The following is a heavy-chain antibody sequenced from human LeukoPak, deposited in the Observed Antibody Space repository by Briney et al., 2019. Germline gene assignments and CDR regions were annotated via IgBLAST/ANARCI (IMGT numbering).Heavy chain of an antibody. Sequence: SETLSLTCTVSGGPISSCSYYWVWIRQPPGKGREWSGSIYYSGSIYYNPSLKSRVTISVDTSKNQFSLKLSSVPDADTAVYYCARRSYYDSSGYYYVETFDYWGQGTLVTVSS. J-gene: IGHJ4*02. CDR1: GGPISSCSYY. CDR2: IYYSGSI. V-gene: IGHV4-39*01. CDR3: ARRSYYDSSGYYYVETFDY. D-gene: IGHD3-22*01.